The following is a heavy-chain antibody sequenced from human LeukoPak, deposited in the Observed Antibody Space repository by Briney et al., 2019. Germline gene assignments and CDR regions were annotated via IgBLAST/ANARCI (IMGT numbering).Heavy chain of an antibody. Sequence: GGSLRLSCAASGFTFSGSAMHWVRQASGKGLEWVGRIRSKANSYATAYAASVKGRFTISRDDSKNTAYLQMNSLKTEDTAVYYCARVLIVSWELLGIDYWGQGTLVTVSS. CDR1: GFTFSGSA. J-gene: IGHJ4*02. CDR2: IRSKANSYAT. V-gene: IGHV3-73*01. CDR3: ARVLIVSWELLGIDY. D-gene: IGHD1-26*01.